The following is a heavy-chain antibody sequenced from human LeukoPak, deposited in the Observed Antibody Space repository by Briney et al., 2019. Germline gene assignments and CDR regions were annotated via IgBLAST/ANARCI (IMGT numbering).Heavy chain of an antibody. Sequence: GESLKIYFKGSGYSFTTYWIGWVRQIPGKGLGWIGIIYPGDSDTRYSPSFQGQVTISADKSISTAYLQWSSLKASDTAMYYCARHQPRSSGWFLDYWGQGTLVTVSS. J-gene: IGHJ4*02. D-gene: IGHD6-13*01. CDR3: ARHQPRSSGWFLDY. CDR1: GYSFTTYW. V-gene: IGHV5-51*01. CDR2: IYPGDSDT.